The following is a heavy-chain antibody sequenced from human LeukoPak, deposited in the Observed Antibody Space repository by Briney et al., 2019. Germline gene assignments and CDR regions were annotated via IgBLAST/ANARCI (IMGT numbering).Heavy chain of an antibody. CDR1: GSSFTSYW. CDR2: IYPGDSDT. CDR3: ARRVHSVFGP. Sequence: GASLQISCQGSGSSFTSYWIGWVRQLPGKGLEWMGIIYPGDSDTRYSPSFQGQVTISADKSISTAYLQWSSLKASDTAMYYCARRVHSVFGPWGQGTLVTVSS. D-gene: IGHD3-10*01. J-gene: IGHJ5*02. V-gene: IGHV5-51*01.